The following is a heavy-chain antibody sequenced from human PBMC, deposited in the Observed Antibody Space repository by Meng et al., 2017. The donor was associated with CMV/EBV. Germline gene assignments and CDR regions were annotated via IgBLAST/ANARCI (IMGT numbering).Heavy chain of an antibody. CDR3: ASVITIFGAVSHPYGMDV. D-gene: IGHD3-3*01. V-gene: IGHV1-46*01. J-gene: IGHJ6*02. CDR2: INPSGGST. CDR1: GYTFTSYY. Sequence: ASVKVSCKASGYTFTSYYMHWVRQAPGQGLEWMGIINPSGGSTSYAQKFQGRVTMTRDTSTSTVYMELSSLRSEDTAVYYCASVITIFGAVSHPYGMDVWGQGTTVTVSS.